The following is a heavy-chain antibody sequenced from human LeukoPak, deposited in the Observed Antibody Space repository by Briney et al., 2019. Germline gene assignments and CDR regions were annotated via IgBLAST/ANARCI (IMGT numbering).Heavy chain of an antibody. CDR2: INHSGST. Sequence: SETLSLTCAVYGGSFSGYYWSWIRQPPGKGLEWVGEINHSGSTNYNPSLKSRVTISVDTSKNQFSLKLSSVTAADTAVYYCARDGQRNHFDYWGQGTLVTVSS. CDR3: ARDGQRNHFDY. V-gene: IGHV4-34*01. D-gene: IGHD1-14*01. J-gene: IGHJ4*02. CDR1: GGSFSGYY.